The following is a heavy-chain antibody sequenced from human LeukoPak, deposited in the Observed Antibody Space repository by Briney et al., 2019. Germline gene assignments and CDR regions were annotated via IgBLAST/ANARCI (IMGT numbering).Heavy chain of an antibody. CDR2: ISSSSSYI. Sequence: GGSLRLSCAASGFTFSSYSINWVRQAPGKGLEWVSSISSSSSYIYYADSVEGRFTISRDNAKNSLYLQTNSLRAEDTAVYYCARAALEWLSLDYWGQGTLVTVSS. J-gene: IGHJ4*02. V-gene: IGHV3-21*01. D-gene: IGHD3-3*01. CDR3: ARAALEWLSLDY. CDR1: GFTFSSYS.